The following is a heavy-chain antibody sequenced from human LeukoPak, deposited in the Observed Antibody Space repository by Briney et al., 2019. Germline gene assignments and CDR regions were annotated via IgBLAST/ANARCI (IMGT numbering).Heavy chain of an antibody. V-gene: IGHV1-2*02. D-gene: IGHD2-8*01. CDR3: ARGNAEGGGGYYCGMDV. CDR1: GYTLTGYY. CDR2: FNPNIGGT. Sequence: ASVKVSCKPSGYTLTGYYMEGVRQAPGQGREGMGWFNPNIGGTNYAQKLQGRVTMTRDTSISTAYMELGRPRSAATAADYGARGNAEGGGGYYCGMDVWGQGTTVTVSS. J-gene: IGHJ6*02.